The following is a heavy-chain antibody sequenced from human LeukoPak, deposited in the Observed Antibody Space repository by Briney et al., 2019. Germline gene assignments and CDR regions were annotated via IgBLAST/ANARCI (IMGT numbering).Heavy chain of an antibody. Sequence: SETLSLTCTVSSGSISSYYWSWIRQPPGKGVEWIGYIYYSGSTNYNPSLRSRVTISIDTSKNQFSLKLSSVTAADTAIYFCARLGAPNYSHISEGDYWGQGTLVTVSS. CDR3: ARLGAPNYSHISEGDY. J-gene: IGHJ4*02. V-gene: IGHV4-59*01. D-gene: IGHD3-22*01. CDR1: SGSISSYY. CDR2: IYYSGST.